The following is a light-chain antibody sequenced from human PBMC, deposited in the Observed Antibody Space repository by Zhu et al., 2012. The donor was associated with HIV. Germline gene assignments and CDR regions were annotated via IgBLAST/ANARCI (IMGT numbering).Light chain of an antibody. CDR1: QSVNSY. J-gene: IGKJ2*01. Sequence: EIVLTQSPATLSLSPGERATLSCRASQSVNSYLAWYQQKPGQAPRLLIYGASSRAPGIPDRFSGSGSGTDFTLTISRLEPEDFAVYYCQQYGTSPYTFGQGTKLEIK. V-gene: IGKV3-20*01. CDR2: GAS. CDR3: QQYGTSPYT.